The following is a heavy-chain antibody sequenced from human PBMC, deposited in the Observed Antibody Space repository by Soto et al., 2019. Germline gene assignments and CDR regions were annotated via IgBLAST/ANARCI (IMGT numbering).Heavy chain of an antibody. CDR1: GGSITSNW. D-gene: IGHD2-2*01. CDR3: ARLHGYCISSSCHGHYAMDV. CDR2: IHHSGSF. V-gene: IGHV4-4*02. J-gene: IGHJ6*02. Sequence: PSETLSLTCAVSGGSITSNWWSWVRQPPGKGLEWIGEIHHSGSFNYNPSLNSRVTVSVDTSKNQFSLKVTSVTAADTAVYYCARLHGYCISSSCHGHYAMDVWGQGTTVTVSS.